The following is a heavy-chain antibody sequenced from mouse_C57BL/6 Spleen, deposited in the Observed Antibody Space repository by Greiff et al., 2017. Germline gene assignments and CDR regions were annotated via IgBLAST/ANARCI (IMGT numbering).Heavy chain of an antibody. D-gene: IGHD2-1*01. J-gene: IGHJ1*03. Sequence: QVQLQQPGAELVRPGSSVKLSCKASGYTFTSYWMHWVKQRPIQGLEWIGNIDPSDSETHYNQKFKDKATLTVDKSSSTAYMQLSSLTSEDSAVYYCARSPDGNYWYFDVWGTGTTVTVSS. CDR3: ARSPDGNYWYFDV. V-gene: IGHV1-52*01. CDR2: IDPSDSET. CDR1: GYTFTSYW.